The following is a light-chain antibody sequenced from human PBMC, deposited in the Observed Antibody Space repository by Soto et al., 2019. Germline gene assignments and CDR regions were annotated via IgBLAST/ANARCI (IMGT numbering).Light chain of an antibody. CDR1: QSVSSN. J-gene: IGKJ1*01. V-gene: IGKV3-15*01. Sequence: EIVMTQSPATLSVSPGERATLSCMASQSVSSNLAWYQQKPGQAPRLLIYGASTRATGIPARFSGSGSGTELTLIISSLQSEDFAVYSCQQYNNWPPWTFGQGTKVDIK. CDR3: QQYNNWPPWT. CDR2: GAS.